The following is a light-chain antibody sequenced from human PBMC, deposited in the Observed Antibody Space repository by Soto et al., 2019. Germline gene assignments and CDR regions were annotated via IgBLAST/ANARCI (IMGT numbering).Light chain of an antibody. CDR1: QSISSY. CDR3: HQRSNWPLT. CDR2: DAS. V-gene: IGKV3-11*01. Sequence: EIVLTQSPATLSLSPGERATLSCTASQSISSYLAWYQQKPGQAPRLLIYDASNRATGIPARFSGSGSGTDFTLTISSLEPEDFAVYYCHQRSNWPLTFGGGTKVEIE. J-gene: IGKJ4*01.